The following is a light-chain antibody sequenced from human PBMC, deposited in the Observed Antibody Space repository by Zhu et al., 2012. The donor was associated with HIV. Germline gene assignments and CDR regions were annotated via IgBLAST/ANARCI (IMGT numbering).Light chain of an antibody. CDR1: QSINTY. Sequence: DIQMTQSPYSLSASVGDRVTITCRTSQSINTYLNWYQQKPGKAPNLLIYAASSLQSGVPSRFSGSGSGTDFTLTISSLQAEDFATYYCQQSDTTPYTFGQGTKLEIK. V-gene: IGKV1-39*01. CDR3: QQSDTTPYT. CDR2: AAS. J-gene: IGKJ2*01.